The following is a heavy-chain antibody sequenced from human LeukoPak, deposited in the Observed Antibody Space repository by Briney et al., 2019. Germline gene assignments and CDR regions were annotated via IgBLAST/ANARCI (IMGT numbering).Heavy chain of an antibody. V-gene: IGHV3-23*01. D-gene: IGHD4-17*01. J-gene: IGHJ4*02. Sequence: PGGSLRLSCAASGFTFNRYDINWVRQAPGKGLEWVSAVSSNGGSTYHADSVKGRFSVSRDNSKNTVFLQTNSLRVGDTGVYYCVKGGDLDYWGQGTLVTVSS. CDR1: GFTFNRYD. CDR2: VSSNGGST. CDR3: VKGGDLDY.